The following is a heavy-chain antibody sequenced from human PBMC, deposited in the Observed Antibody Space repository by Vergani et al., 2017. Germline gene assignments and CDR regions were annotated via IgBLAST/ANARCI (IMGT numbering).Heavy chain of an antibody. D-gene: IGHD1-26*01. CDR3: ARGGGSHSGSPLDAFDI. J-gene: IGHJ3*02. V-gene: IGHV3-53*01. CDR2: IYSGGST. Sequence: EVQLVESGGGLIQPGGSLRLSCAASGFTVSSNYMSWVRQAPGKGLEWVSVIYSGGSTYYADSVKGRFTISRDNSKNTLYHQMNSLRSEDTAVYYCARGGGSHSGSPLDAFDIWGQGTMVTVSS. CDR1: GFTVSSNY.